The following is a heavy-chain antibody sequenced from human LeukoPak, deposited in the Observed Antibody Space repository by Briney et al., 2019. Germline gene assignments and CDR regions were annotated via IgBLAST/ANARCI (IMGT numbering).Heavy chain of an antibody. V-gene: IGHV3-7*05. CDR3: ARDFD. CDR1: GFTFTTNW. CDR2: INQDGSER. J-gene: IGHJ4*02. Sequence: PGGSLRLSCAASGFTFTTNWMTWVRXAPGKGLEWVANINQDGSERYYVDSVKGRFTISRDNAKSSLYLQMNSLRAEDTAVYYCARDFDWGQGTLVTVPS.